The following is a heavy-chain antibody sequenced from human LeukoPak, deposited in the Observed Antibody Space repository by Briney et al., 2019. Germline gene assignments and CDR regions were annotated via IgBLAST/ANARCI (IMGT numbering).Heavy chain of an antibody. Sequence: GGSLRLSCAASGFTFSSYAMHWVRQAPGKGLEWVAVISYDGSNKYYADSVKGRFTISRDNSKNTLYLQMNSLRAEDTAVYYCARELSAGYYDSSGYGAFDIWGQGTMATVSS. J-gene: IGHJ3*02. V-gene: IGHV3-30*14. CDR2: ISYDGSNK. CDR1: GFTFSSYA. CDR3: ARELSAGYYDSSGYGAFDI. D-gene: IGHD3-22*01.